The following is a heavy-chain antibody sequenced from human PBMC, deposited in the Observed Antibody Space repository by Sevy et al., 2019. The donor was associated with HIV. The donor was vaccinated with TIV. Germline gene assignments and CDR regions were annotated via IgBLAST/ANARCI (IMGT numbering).Heavy chain of an antibody. CDR3: AKASTIAAAGGLFDC. Sequence: GGSLRLSCAASGFTFSNYAMNWVRQAPGEGLEWVSAISGSGGTTYYADSVKGRFTISRDNSKNTLYLQMSSLRAEDTAVYYCAKASTIAAAGGLFDCWGQGTLVTVSS. V-gene: IGHV3-23*01. CDR1: GFTFSNYA. J-gene: IGHJ4*02. D-gene: IGHD6-13*01. CDR2: ISGSGGTT.